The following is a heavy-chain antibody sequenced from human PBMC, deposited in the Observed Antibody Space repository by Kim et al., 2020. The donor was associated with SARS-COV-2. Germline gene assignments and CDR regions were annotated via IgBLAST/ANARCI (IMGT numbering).Heavy chain of an antibody. CDR3: ARPSSGRYYNPFDP. CDR1: GGSISSSSYY. Sequence: SETLSLTCTVSGGSISSSSYYWGWIRQPPGKGLEWIGSIYYSGSTYYNPSLKSRVTISVDTSNNQFSLKLSSVTAADTAVYYCARPSSGRYYNPFDPWGQGTLVTVSS. J-gene: IGHJ5*02. CDR2: IYYSGST. D-gene: IGHD3-10*01. V-gene: IGHV4-39*01.